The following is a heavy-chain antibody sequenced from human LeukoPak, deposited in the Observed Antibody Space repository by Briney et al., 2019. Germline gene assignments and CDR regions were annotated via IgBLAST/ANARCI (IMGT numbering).Heavy chain of an antibody. V-gene: IGHV4-4*02. CDR1: GGSISSSNW. Sequence: SGTLSLTCAVSGGSISSSNWWSWVRQPPGKGLEWIGEIYHSGSTNYNPSLKSRVTISVDKSKNQFSLKLSSVTAADTAVYYCARDDSGYCSGGSCRNWFDPWGQGTLVTVSS. CDR2: IYHSGST. D-gene: IGHD2-15*01. CDR3: ARDDSGYCSGGSCRNWFDP. J-gene: IGHJ5*02.